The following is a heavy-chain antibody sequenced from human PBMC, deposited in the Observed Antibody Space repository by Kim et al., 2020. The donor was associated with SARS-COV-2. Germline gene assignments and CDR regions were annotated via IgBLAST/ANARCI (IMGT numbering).Heavy chain of an antibody. J-gene: IGHJ6*02. CDR3: ARDGNLGSPYYYYGMDV. CDR2: INAGNGNT. Sequence: ASVKVSCKASGYTFTSYAMHWVRQAPGQRLEWMGWINAGNGNTKYSQKFQGRVTITRDTSASTAYMELSSLRSEDTAVYYCARDGNLGSPYYYYGMDVWGQGTTVTVSS. V-gene: IGHV1-3*01. D-gene: IGHD3-16*01. CDR1: GYTFTSYA.